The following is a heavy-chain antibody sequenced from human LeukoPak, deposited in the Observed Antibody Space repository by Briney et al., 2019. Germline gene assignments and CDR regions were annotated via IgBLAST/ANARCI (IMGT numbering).Heavy chain of an antibody. J-gene: IGHJ4*02. CDR3: AKDFYSSAWTYSFDY. CDR2: ISGSSSST. Sequence: GGSLRLSCAASGFTFSSYTLSWVRQAPGKGLEWVSGISGSSSSTYYADSVKGRFTISRDNSKNTLYLQMNSLRAEDTALYYCAKDFYSSAWTYSFDYWGQGTLVTVSS. D-gene: IGHD6-25*01. CDR1: GFTFSSYT. V-gene: IGHV3-23*01.